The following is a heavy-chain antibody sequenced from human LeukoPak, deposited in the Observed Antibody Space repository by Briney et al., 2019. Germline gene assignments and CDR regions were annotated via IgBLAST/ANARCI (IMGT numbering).Heavy chain of an antibody. J-gene: IGHJ3*02. V-gene: IGHV3-21*01. CDR2: ISTSGGNT. Sequence: GGSLRLSCAASGFTFSSSAMSWVRQAPGKGLEWVSSISTSGGNTYYADSVKGRFTISRDNAKNSLYLQMNSLRAEDTAVYYCARVTLIAAAGTRDSAFDIWGQGTMVTVSS. CDR3: ARVTLIAAAGTRDSAFDI. CDR1: GFTFSSSA. D-gene: IGHD6-13*01.